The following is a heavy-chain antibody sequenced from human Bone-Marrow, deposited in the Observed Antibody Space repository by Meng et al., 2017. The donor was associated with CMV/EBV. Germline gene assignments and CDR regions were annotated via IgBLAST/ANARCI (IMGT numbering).Heavy chain of an antibody. J-gene: IGHJ6*02. D-gene: IGHD3-3*01. CDR2: IRYDGSNK. Sequence: GESLKISCAASGLTFSSYSMNWVRQAPGKGLEWVAFIRYDGSNKYYADSVKGRFTISRDNSKNTLYLQMNSLRAEDTAVYYCARGSYDFWSGYYSVAWYYGMDVWGQGTTVTVSS. CDR3: ARGSYDFWSGYYSVAWYYGMDV. CDR1: GLTFSSYS. V-gene: IGHV3-30*02.